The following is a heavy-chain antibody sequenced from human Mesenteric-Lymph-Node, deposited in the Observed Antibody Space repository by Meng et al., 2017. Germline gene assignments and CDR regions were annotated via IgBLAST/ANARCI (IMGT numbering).Heavy chain of an antibody. CDR1: GFTFSAYA. D-gene: IGHD3-10*01. Sequence: GGSLRLSCAASGFTFSAYAMQWVRQAPGKGLEWVAVISHDGSNQYNADFVKGRFTISRDNSKNELYLQMNSLRAEDTALYYCARVRPGWFDPWGQGTLVTVSS. V-gene: IGHV3-30*07. CDR3: ARVRPGWFDP. CDR2: ISHDGSNQ. J-gene: IGHJ5*02.